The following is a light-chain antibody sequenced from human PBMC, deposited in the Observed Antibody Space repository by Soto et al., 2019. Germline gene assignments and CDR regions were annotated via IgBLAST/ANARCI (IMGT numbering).Light chain of an antibody. CDR2: ATS. V-gene: IGKV1-39*01. Sequence: IQMTQSPSSLSASVGDRVTITCRASQSIGSYVNWYQQKVGKAPTVLIYATSNLQNGVPSRFSGGGSETDFTLTISSLQPEDFATYYCQQTFSAPPWTFGQGTKVEIK. CDR1: QSIGSY. J-gene: IGKJ1*01. CDR3: QQTFSAPPWT.